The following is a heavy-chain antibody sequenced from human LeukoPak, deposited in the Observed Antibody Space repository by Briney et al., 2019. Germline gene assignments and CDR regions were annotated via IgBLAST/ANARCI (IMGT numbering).Heavy chain of an antibody. CDR2: INPNSGNT. D-gene: IGHD3-22*01. Sequence: ASVKVSCKASGYTFTSYDIKCVRHAPGQGLEWVACINPNSGNTDYAEKFQGRVTITRNSYISKAYMELRSLRSEDTAVYYCAKGSSCYSHGSSTSFDPWGQGTLVTVSS. V-gene: IGHV1-8*03. CDR1: GYTFTSYD. CDR3: AKGSSCYSHGSSTSFDP. J-gene: IGHJ5*02.